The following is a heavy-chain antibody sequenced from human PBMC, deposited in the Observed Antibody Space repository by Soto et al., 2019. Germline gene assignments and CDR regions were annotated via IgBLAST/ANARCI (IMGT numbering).Heavy chain of an antibody. Sequence: QVQLQESGAGLVKPSQTLSLTCTVSGGSISSGGYYWSWIRQHPGKGLEWIGYIYYSGSTYYNPSLKSRVTISVDTSKNQFSLKLSSVTAADTAVYYCARGVRTMIVVARTWFDPWGQGTLVTVSS. CDR2: IYYSGST. V-gene: IGHV4-31*03. CDR3: ARGVRTMIVVARTWFDP. CDR1: GGSISSGGYY. J-gene: IGHJ5*02. D-gene: IGHD3-22*01.